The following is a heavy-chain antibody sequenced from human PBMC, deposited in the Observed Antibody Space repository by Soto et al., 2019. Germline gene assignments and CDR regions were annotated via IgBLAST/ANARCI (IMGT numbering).Heavy chain of an antibody. CDR2: MNPNSGNT. J-gene: IGHJ6*02. Sequence: ASVKVSCKASGYTFTSYDINWVRQATGQGLEWMGWMNPNSGNTGYAQKFQGRVTMTRNTSISTAYMELSSLRSEDTAVHYCARVRFDWLLPSYGMDVWGQGTTITVSS. CDR3: ARVRFDWLLPSYGMDV. D-gene: IGHD3-9*01. CDR1: GYTFTSYD. V-gene: IGHV1-8*01.